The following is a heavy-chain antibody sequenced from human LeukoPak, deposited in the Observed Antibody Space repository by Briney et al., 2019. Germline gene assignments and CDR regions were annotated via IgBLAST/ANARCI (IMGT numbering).Heavy chain of an antibody. J-gene: IGHJ4*02. V-gene: IGHV3-21*01. CDR2: ISSSSSYI. Sequence: SGGSLRLSCAASGFTFSTYSMNWVRQAPGKGLEWVSSISSSSSYIYYADSVKGRFTISRDNAKNSLYLQMNSLRAEDTAVYYCAMEGYSGNYPAYWGQGTLVTVS. CDR1: GFTFSTYS. D-gene: IGHD1-26*01. CDR3: AMEGYSGNYPAY.